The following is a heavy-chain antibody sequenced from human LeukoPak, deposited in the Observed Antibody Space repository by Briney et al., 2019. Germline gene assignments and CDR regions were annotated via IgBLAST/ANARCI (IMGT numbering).Heavy chain of an antibody. D-gene: IGHD1-1*01. Sequence: PGRSLRLSCAASGFTFSSYGMHWVRQAPGKGLEWVAVIWYDGSNKYYTDSVKGRFTISRDNSKNTLFLQMNSLRAEDTAVYYCASVGTTNYFDYWGQGTQVTVSS. CDR1: GFTFSSYG. V-gene: IGHV3-33*01. J-gene: IGHJ4*02. CDR2: IWYDGSNK. CDR3: ASVGTTNYFDY.